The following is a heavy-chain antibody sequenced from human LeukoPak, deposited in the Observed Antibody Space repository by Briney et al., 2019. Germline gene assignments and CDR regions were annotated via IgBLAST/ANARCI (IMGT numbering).Heavy chain of an antibody. J-gene: IGHJ4*02. D-gene: IGHD5-18*01. V-gene: IGHV4-39*01. Sequence: SETLSLTCTVSGGSISSSSYYWGWIRHPPGGWLGWIGCIYYSGSTYYNPSLKSRVTISVDTSKNQFSLKLSSVTAADTAVYYCARLSGAAMVNYWGQGTLVTVSS. CDR3: ARLSGAAMVNY. CDR2: IYYSGST. CDR1: GGSISSSSYY.